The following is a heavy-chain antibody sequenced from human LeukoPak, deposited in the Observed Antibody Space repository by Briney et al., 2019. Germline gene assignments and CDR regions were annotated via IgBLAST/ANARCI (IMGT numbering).Heavy chain of an antibody. CDR1: GGSISSYY. CDR3: ARYSYGYGFDP. D-gene: IGHD5-18*01. CDR2: IHYSGST. V-gene: IGHV4-59*01. Sequence: SETLSLTCTVSGGSISSYYWSWIRQPPGKGVEWIGYIHYSGSTNYNPSLKSRVTISVDTSKNQFSLKLSSVTAADTAVYYCARYSYGYGFDPWGQGTLVTVSS. J-gene: IGHJ5*02.